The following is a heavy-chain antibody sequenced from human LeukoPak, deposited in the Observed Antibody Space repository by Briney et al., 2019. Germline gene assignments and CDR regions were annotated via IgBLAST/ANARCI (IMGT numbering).Heavy chain of an antibody. V-gene: IGHV3-9*01. CDR1: RFTFDDYA. CDR3: AKDIWQQLVPGGWFDP. D-gene: IGHD6-13*01. CDR2: ISWNSGSI. Sequence: GRCLRLSCAASRFTFDDYAMHSVRQAPGKGLEWVSGISWNSGSIGYADSVKGRFTISRDNAKNSLYLQMNSLRAEDTALYYCAKDIWQQLVPGGWFDPWGQGTLVTVSS. J-gene: IGHJ5*02.